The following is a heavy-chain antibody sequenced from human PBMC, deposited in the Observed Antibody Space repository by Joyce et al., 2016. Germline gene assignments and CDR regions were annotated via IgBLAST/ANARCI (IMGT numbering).Heavy chain of an antibody. Sequence: EVQLVESGGGLVKPGGSLRLSCAASGFTFSSYSMSWVRQDQGKGLWGVSSLSSSSSYIKYTDSVKGRFTISRDNAKNSLYLQMNSLRVEDTAVYYCARSSYTNGIFDYWGQGTLVTVSS. J-gene: IGHJ4*02. CDR3: ARSSYTNGIFDY. CDR2: LSSSSSYI. CDR1: GFTFSSYS. V-gene: IGHV3-21*01. D-gene: IGHD2-8*01.